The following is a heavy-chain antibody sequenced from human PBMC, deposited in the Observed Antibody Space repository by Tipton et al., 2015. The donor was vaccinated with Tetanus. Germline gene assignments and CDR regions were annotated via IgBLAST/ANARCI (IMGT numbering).Heavy chain of an antibody. CDR2: IYFSGST. CDR1: GGSMTNYY. CDR3: ARRDYSDSSVDN. Sequence: TLSLTCTVSGGSMTNYYWSWIRQPPGKGLEWIGYIYFSGSTYYNPSLKSRVTIYVDTSKKQLSLRLSSVTAADTAVYYCARRDYSDSSVDNWGQGTLVTVSS. J-gene: IGHJ4*02. V-gene: IGHV4-59*04. D-gene: IGHD3-22*01.